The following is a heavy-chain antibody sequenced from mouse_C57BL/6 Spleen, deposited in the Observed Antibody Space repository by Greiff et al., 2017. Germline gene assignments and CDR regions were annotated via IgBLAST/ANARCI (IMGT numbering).Heavy chain of an antibody. J-gene: IGHJ2*01. V-gene: IGHV1-52*01. D-gene: IGHD2-4*01. CDR1: GYTFTSYW. CDR2: IDPSDSET. Sequence: QVQLQQPGAELVRPGSSVKLSCKASGYTFTSYWMHWVKQRPIQGLEWIGNIDPSDSETHYNQKFKDKATLTVDKSSSTAYMQLSSLTSEDSAVYYCARRGPYDYDYFDYWGQGTTLTVSS. CDR3: ARRGPYDYDYFDY.